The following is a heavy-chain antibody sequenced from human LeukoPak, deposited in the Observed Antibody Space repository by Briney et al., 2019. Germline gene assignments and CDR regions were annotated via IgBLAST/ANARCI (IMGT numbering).Heavy chain of an antibody. D-gene: IGHD2-21*02. V-gene: IGHV3-43*02. CDR2: ISGDGGST. J-gene: IGHJ4*02. CDR3: ATGRKNCGGDCYPAGRYDY. CDR1: GFTFDDYA. Sequence: PGGSLRLSCAASGFTFDDYAMHWVRQAPGKGLEWVSLISGDGGSTYYADSVKGRFTISRDNSKNSLYLQMNSLRTEDTALYYCATGRKNCGGDCYPAGRYDYWGQGTLVTVSS.